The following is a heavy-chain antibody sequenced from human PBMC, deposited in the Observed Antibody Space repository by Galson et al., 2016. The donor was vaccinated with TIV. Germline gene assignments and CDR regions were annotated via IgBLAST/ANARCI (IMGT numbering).Heavy chain of an antibody. V-gene: IGHV1-3*04. Sequence: SVMVSCKASGYSSTNYNIHCVRQAPGQGLEWMGWINTGYGLTKYSQKLKGRVTLSGDTSATTAYMELNSLTSDDMAADYCARGKVGASKAFDVLGQGTMVTVSS. J-gene: IGHJ3*01. CDR1: GYSSTNYN. CDR2: INTGYGLT. D-gene: IGHD1-26*01. CDR3: ARGKVGASKAFDV.